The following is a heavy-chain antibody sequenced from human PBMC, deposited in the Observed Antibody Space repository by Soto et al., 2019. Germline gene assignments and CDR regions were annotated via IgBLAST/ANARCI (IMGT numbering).Heavy chain of an antibody. Sequence: SETLSLTCTVSGGSITSGGSFWSWIRQHPGKGPEWIAFIGYSGATSYNPSLASRVTISADTYKSQFSLNLRSVTAADTAVYYCAGGGASSKWFAPWGQGTLVTVS. D-gene: IGHD2-15*01. V-gene: IGHV4-31*03. J-gene: IGHJ5*02. CDR1: GGSITSGGSF. CDR2: IGYSGAT. CDR3: AGGGASSKWFAP.